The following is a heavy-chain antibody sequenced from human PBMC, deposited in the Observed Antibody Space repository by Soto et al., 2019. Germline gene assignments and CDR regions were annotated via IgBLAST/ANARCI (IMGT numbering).Heavy chain of an antibody. CDR2: ISGSGGST. V-gene: IGHV3-23*01. CDR3: ANRPIVVAPAYTDAFDI. D-gene: IGHD2-2*01. Sequence: EVQLLESGGGLVQPGGSLRLSCAASGFTFSSYAMSWVRQAPGKGLEWVSAISGSGGSTYYADSVKGRFTISRDNSKNTLYLQMNSLRAEDTAVYYCANRPIVVAPAYTDAFDIWGPGTMVTVSS. J-gene: IGHJ3*02. CDR1: GFTFSSYA.